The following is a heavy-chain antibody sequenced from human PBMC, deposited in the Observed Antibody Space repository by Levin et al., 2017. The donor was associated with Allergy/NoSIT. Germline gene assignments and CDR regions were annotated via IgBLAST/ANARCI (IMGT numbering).Heavy chain of an antibody. CDR2: MYSDGST. D-gene: IGHD2-2*01. Sequence: AASVKVSCAASGFSVSNHYMTWVRQGPGKGLECVSVMYSDGSTYYADSERGRFTISRDNSKNTLSLQMNSLRDDDTAVYYCTKGHYSGVYQWGQGTLVTVSS. J-gene: IGHJ4*02. V-gene: IGHV3-53*01. CDR1: GFSVSNHY. CDR3: TKGHYSGVYQ.